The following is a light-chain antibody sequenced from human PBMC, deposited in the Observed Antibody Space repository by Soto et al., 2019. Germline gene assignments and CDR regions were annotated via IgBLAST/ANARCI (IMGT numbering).Light chain of an antibody. CDR1: QSISSY. J-gene: IGKJ1*01. Sequence: DIQMTQSPSSLSASVGDRVTITCRASQSISSYLNWYQQRPGKAPKVLIYGASTLQSGVPSRFSGSGSGTEFTLTISSLQTQDSANYYCQQGYSISWTFGQGPKVDI. CDR2: GAS. V-gene: IGKV1-39*01. CDR3: QQGYSISWT.